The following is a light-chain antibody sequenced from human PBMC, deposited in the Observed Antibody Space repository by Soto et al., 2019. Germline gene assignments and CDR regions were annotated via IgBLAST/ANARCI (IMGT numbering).Light chain of an antibody. CDR3: QQRNVWPTIT. CDR1: QSIHTS. J-gene: IGKJ5*01. Sequence: VLTQSPATLSLSPGERATLSCRASQSIHTSLAWYQQKSGKPPRLVIYDSTLRANGVPDRFGGSRSGTEFTLTINSLEPEDFAVYYCQQRNVWPTITFGQGTRLEI. V-gene: IGKV3-11*01. CDR2: DST.